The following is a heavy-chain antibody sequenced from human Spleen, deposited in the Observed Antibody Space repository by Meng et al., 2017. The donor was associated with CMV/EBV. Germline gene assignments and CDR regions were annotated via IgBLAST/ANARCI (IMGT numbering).Heavy chain of an antibody. J-gene: IGHJ5*02. CDR2: IYYSGST. V-gene: IGHV4-31*03. CDR1: GGSISSGGYY. CDR3: ARGLWFGEYWFDP. D-gene: IGHD3-10*01. Sequence: SETLSLTCTVSGGSISSGGYYWCWIRQHPGKGLEWIGYIYYSGSTYYNPSLKSRVTISVDTSKNQFSLKLSSVTAADTAVYYCARGLWFGEYWFDPWGQGILVTVSS.